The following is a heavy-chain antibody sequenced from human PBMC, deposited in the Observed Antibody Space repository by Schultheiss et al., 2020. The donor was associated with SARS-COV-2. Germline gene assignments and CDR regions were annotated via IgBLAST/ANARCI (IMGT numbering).Heavy chain of an antibody. V-gene: IGHV4-59*11. CDR1: GGSISGHF. CDR3: ARDSGYNRGRIYFDS. J-gene: IGHJ4*02. Sequence: SETLSLTCTVSGGSISGHFWNWIRRPPGKGLEWIGYMYYLGTTNYNASLKGRVTVSLDTSKNQFSLKMSSMTAADTAVYYCARDSGYNRGRIYFDSWGQGTLVTVSS. CDR2: MYYLGTT. D-gene: IGHD5-18*01.